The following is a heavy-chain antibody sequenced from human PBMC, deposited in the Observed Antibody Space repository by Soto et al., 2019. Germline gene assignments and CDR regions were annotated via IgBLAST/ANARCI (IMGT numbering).Heavy chain of an antibody. V-gene: IGHV3-30*18. Sequence: QVQLVESGGGVVQPGRSLRLSCAASGFTFSSYGMHWVRQAPGKGLEWVAVISYDGSNKYYADSVKGRFTISRDNSKNTLYLQMNSLRAEDTAVYYCAKDRGGYDYEGAFDIWCQGTMVTVSS. CDR3: AKDRGGYDYEGAFDI. J-gene: IGHJ3*02. CDR1: GFTFSSYG. CDR2: ISYDGSNK. D-gene: IGHD5-12*01.